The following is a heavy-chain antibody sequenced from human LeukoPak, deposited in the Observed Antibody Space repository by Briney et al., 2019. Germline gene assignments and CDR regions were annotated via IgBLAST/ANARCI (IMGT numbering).Heavy chain of an antibody. J-gene: IGHJ4*02. CDR3: ARARSPSYDSSGYYYEYYFDY. V-gene: IGHV1-18*01. D-gene: IGHD3-22*01. CDR2: ISAYNGNT. CDR1: GYTFTSYG. Sequence: GASVKVSCKASGYTFTSYGISWVRQAPGQGLEWMGWISAYNGNTNYAQKLQGRVTMTTDTSTSTAYMELRSLRSDDTAVYYCARARSPSYDSSGYYYEYYFDYWGQGTLVTVSS.